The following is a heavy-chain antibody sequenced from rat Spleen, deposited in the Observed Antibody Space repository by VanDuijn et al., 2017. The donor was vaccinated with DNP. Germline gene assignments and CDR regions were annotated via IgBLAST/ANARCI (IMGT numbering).Heavy chain of an antibody. J-gene: IGHJ3*01. Sequence: EVQLMESGGGLVQPERSLKFSCAASGFTFSDYNMAWVRQAPKKGLEWVASIIYDGGTTYYRDSVKGRFTISRDNAKSTLYLQMDSLRSEDTATYYCATRGTGIWGQGTLVIVSS. V-gene: IGHV5S10*01. CDR1: GFTFSDYN. CDR3: ATRGTGI. CDR2: IIYDGGTT. D-gene: IGHD1-4*01.